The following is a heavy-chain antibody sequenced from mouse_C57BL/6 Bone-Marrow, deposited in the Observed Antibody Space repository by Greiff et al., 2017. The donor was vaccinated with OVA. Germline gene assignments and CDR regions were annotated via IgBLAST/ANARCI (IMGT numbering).Heavy chain of an antibody. CDR3: ARGERDYFDY. V-gene: IGHV1-54*01. CDR2: INPGSGGT. CDR1: GYAFTNYL. Sequence: QVQLKQSGAELVRPGTSVKVSCKASGYAFTNYLIEWVKQRPGQGLEWIGVINPGSGGTNYNEKFKGKATLTADKSSSTAYMQLSSLTSEDSAVYFCARGERDYFDYWGQGTTLTVSS. J-gene: IGHJ2*01.